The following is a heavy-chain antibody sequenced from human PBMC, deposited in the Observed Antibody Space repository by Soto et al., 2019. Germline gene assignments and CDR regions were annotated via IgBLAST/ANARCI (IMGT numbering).Heavy chain of an antibody. J-gene: IGHJ3*02. D-gene: IGHD3-10*01. CDR3: ARVLAPYYYGSGSYGPDAFDI. V-gene: IGHV4-4*02. CDR2: IYHSGST. Sequence: SETLSLTCAVSVGSISSSNWGSCFRQPPVEGLEWIGEIYHSGSTNYNPSLKSRVTISVDKSKNQFSLKLSSVTAADTAVYYCARVLAPYYYGSGSYGPDAFDIWGQGTMVTVSS. CDR1: VGSISSSNW.